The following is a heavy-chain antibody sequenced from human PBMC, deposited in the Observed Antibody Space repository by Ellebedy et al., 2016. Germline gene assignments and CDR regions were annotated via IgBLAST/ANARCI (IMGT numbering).Heavy chain of an antibody. CDR3: ASREASTHPGY. D-gene: IGHD5-24*01. CDR2: IYYSGST. J-gene: IGHJ4*02. Sequence: SETLSLTCTVSGGSISSSSYYWGWIRQPPGKGLEWIGSIYYSGSTYYNPSLKSRVTISVDTSKNQFSLKLSSVTAADTAVYYCASREASTHPGYWGQGTLVTVSS. CDR1: GGSISSSSYY. V-gene: IGHV4-39*07.